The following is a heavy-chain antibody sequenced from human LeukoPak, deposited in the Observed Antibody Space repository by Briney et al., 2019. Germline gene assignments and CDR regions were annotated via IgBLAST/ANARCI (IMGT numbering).Heavy chain of an antibody. D-gene: IGHD3-22*01. J-gene: IGHJ4*02. Sequence: PSETLSLTCAVYGGSFSGYYWSWIRQPPGKGLEWIGEINHSGSTYYNPSLKSRVTISVDRSKNQFSLKLSSVTAADTAVYYCARGGNYDSTFDYWGQGTLVTVSS. CDR3: ARGGNYDSTFDY. CDR2: INHSGST. CDR1: GGSFSGYY. V-gene: IGHV4-34*01.